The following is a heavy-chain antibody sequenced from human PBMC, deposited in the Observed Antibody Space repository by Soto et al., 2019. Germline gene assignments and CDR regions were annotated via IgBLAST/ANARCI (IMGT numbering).Heavy chain of an antibody. J-gene: IGHJ4*02. D-gene: IGHD6-19*01. V-gene: IGHV3-30*18. Sequence: QVQLVESGGGVVQPGRSLRLSCAASGFTFSSYGMHWDRQAPGKGLEWVAVISYDGSNKYYADSVKGRFTISRDNSKNTLYLQMNSLRAEDTAVYYCAKVVGGWYPTYDFWGQGTLVTVSS. CDR1: GFTFSSYG. CDR3: AKVVGGWYPTYDF. CDR2: ISYDGSNK.